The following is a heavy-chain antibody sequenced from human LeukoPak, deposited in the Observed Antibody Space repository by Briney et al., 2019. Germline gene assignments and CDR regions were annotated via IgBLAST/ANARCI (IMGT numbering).Heavy chain of an antibody. CDR2: ISSSGSTI. V-gene: IGHV3-48*03. D-gene: IGHD5-18*01. CDR3: ARDSDDTGRFDP. J-gene: IGHJ5*02. Sequence: GGSLRLSCAASGFTFSSYEMNWVRQAPGKGLEWVSYISSSGSTIYYADCVKGRFTISRDNAKNSLYLQMNSLRAEDTAVYYCARDSDDTGRFDPWGQGTLVTVSS. CDR1: GFTFSSYE.